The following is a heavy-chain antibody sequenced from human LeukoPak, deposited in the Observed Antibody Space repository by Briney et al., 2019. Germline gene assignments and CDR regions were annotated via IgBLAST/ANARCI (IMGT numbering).Heavy chain of an antibody. V-gene: IGHV5-51*01. Sequence: EESLKISCKGSGYSFTSYWIAWVRQMPGKGLEWMGIIYPGDSDTRYSPSFEGQITISADKSITTAYLQWSSLRASDTGTYYCARQQVLSYQYFMDVWGKGTTVTVSS. J-gene: IGHJ6*03. CDR3: ARQQVLSYQYFMDV. D-gene: IGHD2-2*01. CDR2: IYPGDSDT. CDR1: GYSFTSYW.